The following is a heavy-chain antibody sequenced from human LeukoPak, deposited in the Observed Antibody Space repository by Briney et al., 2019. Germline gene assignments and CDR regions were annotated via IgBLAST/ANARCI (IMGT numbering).Heavy chain of an antibody. D-gene: IGHD4-17*01. CDR2: IYSGGST. J-gene: IGHJ4*02. CDR3: AKEYGDFPFDY. CDR1: GFPFGDYA. Sequence: GGSLRLSCTASGFPFGDYAMSWVRQAPGKGLEWVSVIYSGGSTYYADSVKGRFTISRDNSKNTLYLQMNSLRAEDTAVYYCAKEYGDFPFDYWGQGTLVTVSS. V-gene: IGHV3-23*03.